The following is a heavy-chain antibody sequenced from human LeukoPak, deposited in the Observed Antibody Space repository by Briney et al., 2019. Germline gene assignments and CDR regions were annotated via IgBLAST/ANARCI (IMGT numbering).Heavy chain of an antibody. J-gene: IGHJ5*02. CDR1: GASITTYS. CDR3: ARWDDSAWAFGT. D-gene: IGHD6-19*01. V-gene: IGHV4-59*08. Sequence: SETLSLTCIVSGASITTYSWNWLRQSPWKGLEWIGYFSLGGSGTTSYTSSLKSRVTISRDTSKNQLSLKLTSVTAADTAVYYCARWDDSAWAFGTWGPGTLVTVSS. CDR2: FSLGGSGTT.